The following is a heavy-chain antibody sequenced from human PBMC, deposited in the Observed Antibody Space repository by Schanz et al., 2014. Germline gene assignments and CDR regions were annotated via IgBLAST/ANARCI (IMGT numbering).Heavy chain of an antibody. Sequence: QVQLVQFGAEVKKPGSSVKVSCKASGGTFSTYTISWVRQAPGQGLEWMGIINPTGGSTSYAQRFQGRVTVTRDTSTSTVYMELSGLRSEDTAVYYCAGAFDSSGYYFDYWGQGTLVTVSS. D-gene: IGHD3-22*01. J-gene: IGHJ4*02. CDR2: INPTGGST. CDR3: AGAFDSSGYYFDY. V-gene: IGHV1-46*03. CDR1: GGTFSTYT.